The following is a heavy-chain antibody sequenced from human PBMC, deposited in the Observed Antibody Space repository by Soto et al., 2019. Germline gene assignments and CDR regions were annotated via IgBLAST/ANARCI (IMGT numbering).Heavy chain of an antibody. Sequence: TLSLTCTVSGGSISSGDYYWSWIRQPPGKGLEWIGYIYYSGSTYYNPSLKSRVTISVDTSKNQFSLKLSSVTAADTAVYYCAREPPRGYSSWYEGYWGQGTLVTVSS. CDR3: AREPPRGYSSWYEGY. J-gene: IGHJ4*02. V-gene: IGHV4-30-4*01. D-gene: IGHD6-13*01. CDR1: GGSISSGDYY. CDR2: IYYSGST.